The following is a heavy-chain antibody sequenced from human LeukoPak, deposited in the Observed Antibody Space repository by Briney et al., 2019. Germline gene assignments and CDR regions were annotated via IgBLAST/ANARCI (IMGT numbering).Heavy chain of an antibody. CDR3: ARDGTGSPYGSGPRLSY. Sequence: GGSLRLSCAASGFTVSSNYMSWVRQAPGKGLEWVSVIYSGGSTYYADSVKGRFTISRDNSKNTLYLQMNSLRAEDAAVYYCARDGTGSPYGSGPRLSYWGQGTLVTVSS. J-gene: IGHJ4*02. D-gene: IGHD3-10*01. CDR2: IYSGGST. V-gene: IGHV3-53*01. CDR1: GFTVSSNY.